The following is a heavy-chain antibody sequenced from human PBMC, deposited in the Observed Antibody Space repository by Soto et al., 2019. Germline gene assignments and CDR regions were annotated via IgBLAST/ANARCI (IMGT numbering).Heavy chain of an antibody. CDR3: AKDRGIWFGESIFDY. Sequence: QVQLVESGGGVVQPGRSLRLSCAASGFTFSSYGMHWVRQAPGKGLEWVAVISYDGSNKYYADSVKGRFTISRDNSKNTLYLQMNSLRAEDTAVYYCAKDRGIWFGESIFDYWGQGTLVTVSS. D-gene: IGHD3-10*01. J-gene: IGHJ4*02. V-gene: IGHV3-30*18. CDR1: GFTFSSYG. CDR2: ISYDGSNK.